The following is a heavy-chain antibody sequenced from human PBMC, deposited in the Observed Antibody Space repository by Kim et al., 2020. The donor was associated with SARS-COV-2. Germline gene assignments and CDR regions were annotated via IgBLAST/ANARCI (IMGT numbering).Heavy chain of an antibody. CDR2: IIPIFGTA. J-gene: IGHJ1*01. CDR3: ARDDGRDSSGYYRIRYFQH. Sequence: SVKVSCKASGDTFSSYAISWVRQAPGQGLEWMGGIIPIFGTANYAQKFQGRVTITADESTSTAYMELSSLRSQDTAVYYCARDDGRDSSGYYRIRYFQHWGQGTLVTVSS. D-gene: IGHD3-22*01. V-gene: IGHV1-69*13. CDR1: GDTFSSYA.